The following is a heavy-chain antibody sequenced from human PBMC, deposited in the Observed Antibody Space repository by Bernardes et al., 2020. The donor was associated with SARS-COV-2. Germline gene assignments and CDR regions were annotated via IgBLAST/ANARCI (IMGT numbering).Heavy chain of an antibody. CDR2: INPNTGNP. V-gene: IGHV7-4-1*02. Sequence: ASVKVSCKASGYTFTSYAINWVRQAPGQGLEWMAWINPNTGNPTYAPGFTGRIVFSLDTSVNTAFLQISGLKAEDTAIYYCAISRGKMYSSGWSDDFDYWGQGSLVTVS. D-gene: IGHD6-19*01. J-gene: IGHJ4*02. CDR3: AISRGKMYSSGWSDDFDY. CDR1: GYTFTSYA.